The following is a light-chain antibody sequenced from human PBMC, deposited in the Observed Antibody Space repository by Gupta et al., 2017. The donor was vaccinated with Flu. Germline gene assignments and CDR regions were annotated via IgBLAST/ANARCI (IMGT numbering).Light chain of an antibody. CDR2: EVS. Sequence: QPALPQPASVSGSPAQSTTISCTGTNSDVGGYNYVSWYQQHPGKAPKLMIYEVSNRPSGVSNRFSGSKSGNTASLTISGLQAEDEADYYCSSYTTSSTPIFGGGTKLTVL. CDR3: SSYTTSSTPI. CDR1: NSDVGGYNY. V-gene: IGLV2-14*01. J-gene: IGLJ2*01.